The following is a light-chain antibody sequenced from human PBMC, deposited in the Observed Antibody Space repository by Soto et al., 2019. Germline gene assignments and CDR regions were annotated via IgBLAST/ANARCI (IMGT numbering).Light chain of an antibody. J-gene: IGLJ1*01. CDR1: NSDVGSYNR. CDR2: DVS. Sequence: QSVLTQPPSVSGSPGQSVAISCTGTNSDVGSYNRVSWYQQPPGTAPKLIIYDVSNRPSGVPDRCSGSKSGNTASLTISGLQAEDEADYYCSSYTTTNTYVFGIGTKLTVL. V-gene: IGLV2-18*02. CDR3: SSYTTTNTYV.